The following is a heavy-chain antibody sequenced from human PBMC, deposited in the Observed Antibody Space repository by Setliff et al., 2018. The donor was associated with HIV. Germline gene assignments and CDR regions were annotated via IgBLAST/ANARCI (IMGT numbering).Heavy chain of an antibody. CDR2: VSHSGTT. Sequence: PSETLSLTCVVSGVSISNSNWWTWVRQPPGKGLEWIGEVSHSGTTNYNPSLKSRVTMSVDKSKNQFSLKLSSVTAADTAVYYCARDRRLSYWGQGTLVTVSS. CDR3: ARDRRLSY. CDR1: GVSISNSNW. V-gene: IGHV4-4*02. J-gene: IGHJ4*02.